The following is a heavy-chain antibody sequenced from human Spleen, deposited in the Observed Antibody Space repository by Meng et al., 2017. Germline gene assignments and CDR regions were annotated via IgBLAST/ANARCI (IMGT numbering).Heavy chain of an antibody. V-gene: IGHV3-7*01. D-gene: IGHD4-17*01. Sequence: GESLKISCAASEFLFSSYWMSWVRQAPGKGLEWVANIKEDGSEKYYVDSVKGRFTISRDNAKNSLYLQMNSLRAEDTAVYYCASYGDYGLDGWGQGTTVTVSS. CDR3: ASYGDYGLDG. CDR2: IKEDGSEK. CDR1: EFLFSSYW. J-gene: IGHJ6*02.